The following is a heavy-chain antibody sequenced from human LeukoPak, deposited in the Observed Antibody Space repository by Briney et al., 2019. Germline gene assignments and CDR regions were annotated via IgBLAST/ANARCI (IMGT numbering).Heavy chain of an antibody. CDR1: GDSVSSNGAA. J-gene: IGHJ3*02. CDR2: TYYRSKWSN. D-gene: IGHD3-16*01. V-gene: IGHV6-1*01. Sequence: SQTLSLTCAISGDSVSSNGAAWNWIRQSPSRGLEWLGRTYYRSKWSNNYALSVKSRITINSDTSKNQFSLQLNSVTPEDTALYYCARGDQAFDIWGQGTKVTVSS. CDR3: ARGDQAFDI.